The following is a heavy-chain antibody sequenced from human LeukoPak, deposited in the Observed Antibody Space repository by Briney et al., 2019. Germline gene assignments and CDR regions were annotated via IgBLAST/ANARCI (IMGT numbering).Heavy chain of an antibody. V-gene: IGHV3-30*02. CDR2: ITYDGSNK. Sequence: PGGSLRLSCAASGFTFSSYGMRWVSQAPGKGLEWVAFITYDGSNKYYADSVKGRFTISRDNSKNTLYLQMNSLRAEDTAVYYCAKDGRGWPFDYWGQGTLVTVSS. J-gene: IGHJ4*02. CDR3: AKDGRGWPFDY. CDR1: GFTFSSYG. D-gene: IGHD6-19*01.